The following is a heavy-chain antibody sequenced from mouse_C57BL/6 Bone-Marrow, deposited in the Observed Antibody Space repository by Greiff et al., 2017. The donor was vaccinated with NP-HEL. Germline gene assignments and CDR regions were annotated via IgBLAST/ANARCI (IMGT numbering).Heavy chain of an antibody. CDR2: INPSSGYT. V-gene: IGHV1-7*01. CDR3: ARGWVGLTGTGFFDY. Sequence: VQLQQSGAELAKPGASVKLSCKASGYTFTSYWMHWVKQRPGQGLEWIGYINPSSGYTKYNQKFKDKATLTADKSSSTAYMQLSSLTSEDSAVYFCARGWVGLTGTGFFDYWGQGTTLTVSS. D-gene: IGHD4-1*01. CDR1: GYTFTSYW. J-gene: IGHJ2*01.